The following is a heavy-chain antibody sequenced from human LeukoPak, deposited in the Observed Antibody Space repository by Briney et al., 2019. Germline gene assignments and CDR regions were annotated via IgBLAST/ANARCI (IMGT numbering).Heavy chain of an antibody. CDR2: ISSSSSYI. CDR1: GFTFSSYS. Sequence: GGSLRLSCAASGFTFSSYSMNWVRQAPGKGLEWVSSISSSSSYIYYADSVKGRFTISRDNAKNSLYLQMNSLGAEDTAVYYCARDFGDSSSSGDYWGQGTLVTVSS. V-gene: IGHV3-21*01. CDR3: ARDFGDSSSSGDY. J-gene: IGHJ4*02. D-gene: IGHD6-6*01.